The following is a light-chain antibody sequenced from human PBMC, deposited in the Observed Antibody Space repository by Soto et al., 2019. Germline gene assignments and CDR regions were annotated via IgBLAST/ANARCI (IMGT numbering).Light chain of an antibody. CDR3: QQYASSPLT. Sequence: EIVLTQSPXTLSLSPGERATLSCRASQSVGRNYLAWYQQKPGQAPGLLIYTASSRATGIPDRFSGSGSGTDFTLTISRLEPEDFAVYYCQQYASSPLTFGGGTKVEIK. CDR1: QSVGRNY. CDR2: TAS. J-gene: IGKJ4*01. V-gene: IGKV3-20*01.